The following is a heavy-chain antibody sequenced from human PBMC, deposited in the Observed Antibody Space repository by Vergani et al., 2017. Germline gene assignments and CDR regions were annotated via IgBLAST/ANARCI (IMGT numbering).Heavy chain of an antibody. CDR1: GASINNDFYY. D-gene: IGHD4-23*01. V-gene: IGHV4-61*02. J-gene: IGHJ3*01. CDR3: ARDNTQLRPRAFGL. Sequence: QVQLQESGPGLVKPSQTLSLTCTVSGASINNDFYYWHWIRQPAGKGLEWIGRIYVSGITDYNSSLQSRVSMSVDTSKDQFSLTLTSVTAADTAVYYCARDNTQLRPRAFGLWGQGRMVTVSS. CDR2: IYVSGIT.